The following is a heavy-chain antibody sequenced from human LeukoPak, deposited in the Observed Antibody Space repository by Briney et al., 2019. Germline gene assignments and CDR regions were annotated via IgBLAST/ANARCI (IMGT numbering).Heavy chain of an antibody. Sequence: GGSLRLSCAASGFTFSSYAMSWVRQAPGKGLEWVSAISGSGGSTHYADSVKGRFTISRDNSKNTLYLQMNSLRAEDTAVYYCAKDGIVVVPAAPVLFDYWGQGTLVTVSS. CDR1: GFTFSSYA. CDR3: AKDGIVVVPAAPVLFDY. D-gene: IGHD2-2*01. J-gene: IGHJ4*02. CDR2: ISGSGGST. V-gene: IGHV3-23*01.